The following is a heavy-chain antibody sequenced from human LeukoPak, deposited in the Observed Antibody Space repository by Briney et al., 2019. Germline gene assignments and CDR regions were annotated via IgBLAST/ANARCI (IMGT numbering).Heavy chain of an antibody. D-gene: IGHD6-13*01. J-gene: IGHJ5*02. CDR3: ARDSRPNIAAQSNWFDP. Sequence: QPGGSLRLSCAASGFTFSNYAMLWVRQAPGKGLEYVSVISANGYSTYYAKSVKGRFTISRDNSKNTLYLQMGSLRTEDMAVYYCARDSRPNIAAQSNWFDPWGQGTPVTVSS. CDR1: GFTFSNYA. V-gene: IGHV3-64*01. CDR2: ISANGYST.